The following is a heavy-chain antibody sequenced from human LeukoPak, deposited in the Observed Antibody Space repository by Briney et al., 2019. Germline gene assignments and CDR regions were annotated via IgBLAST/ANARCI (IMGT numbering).Heavy chain of an antibody. J-gene: IGHJ6*02. CDR1: GGSISSSSYY. CDR2: INHSGST. V-gene: IGHV4-39*07. CDR3: ARGGRGSGYYYRVYYYGMDV. Sequence: SETLSLTCTVSGGSISSSSYYWGWLRQPPGKGLEWIGEINHSGSTYYNPSLKSRVTISGDTSKNQCSLQLSSVTAADTAVYYCARGGRGSGYYYRVYYYGMDVWGQGTTVTVSS. D-gene: IGHD3-22*01.